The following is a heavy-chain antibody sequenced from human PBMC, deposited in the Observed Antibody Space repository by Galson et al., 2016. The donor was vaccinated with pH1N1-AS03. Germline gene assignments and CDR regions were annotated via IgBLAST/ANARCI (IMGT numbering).Heavy chain of an antibody. V-gene: IGHV4-61*01. CDR1: AGPVVTGLYY. CDR3: ARQHFAVIGGSYFDP. D-gene: IGHD3-3*02. J-gene: IGHJ5*02. Sequence: LSLTCTVSAGPVVTGLYYWSWIRQSPGKGLEWIGYLYYTGSTSYNPSLKSRVTISMDTSKNQFSLRLSSVTAADTAVYYCARQHFAVIGGSYFDPWGQGTLVTVSS. CDR2: LYYTGST.